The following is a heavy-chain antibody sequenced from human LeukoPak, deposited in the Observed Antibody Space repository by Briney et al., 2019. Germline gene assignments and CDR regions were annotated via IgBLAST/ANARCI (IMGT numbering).Heavy chain of an antibody. Sequence: SETLSLTCTVSGGSISSYYWSWIRQPAGKGLEWIGRIYTSGSTNYNPSLKSRVTMSVDTSKNQFSLKLSSVTAADTAVYYCARGAYYYGSGSYYTNWGQGTLVTVSS. V-gene: IGHV4-4*07. CDR3: ARGAYYYGSGSYYTN. J-gene: IGHJ4*02. CDR1: GGSISSYY. D-gene: IGHD3-10*01. CDR2: IYTSGST.